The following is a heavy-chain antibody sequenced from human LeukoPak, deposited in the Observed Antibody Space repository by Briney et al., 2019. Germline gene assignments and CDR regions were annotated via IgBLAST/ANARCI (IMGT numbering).Heavy chain of an antibody. V-gene: IGHV3-23*01. CDR2: VGRGGGDT. Sequence: PGRSLRLSCAASGFTFSNNAASWFRQAPGKGLEWVSTVGRGGGDTYYADSVRGRFTISKDSSKNTLQMNSLSADDTAMYYCVKHSGGVYGNSDYWGQGILVTVSS. CDR3: VKHSGGVYGNSDY. D-gene: IGHD1-1*01. J-gene: IGHJ4*02. CDR1: GFTFSNNA.